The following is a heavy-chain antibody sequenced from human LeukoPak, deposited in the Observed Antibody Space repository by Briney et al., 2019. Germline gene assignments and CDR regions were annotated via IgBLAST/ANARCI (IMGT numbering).Heavy chain of an antibody. J-gene: IGHJ4*02. CDR3: ASPAAGASGYSYGFSH. CDR2: ISSSGSTI. V-gene: IGHV3-11*04. D-gene: IGHD5-18*01. Sequence: GGSLRLSCAASGFTFSDYYMSWIRQAPGKGLAGVSYISSSGSTIYYADSVKGRFTISRDNATNTLYLQMISLRAEDTAVYYCASPAAGASGYSYGFSHWGQGTLVTVSS. CDR1: GFTFSDYY.